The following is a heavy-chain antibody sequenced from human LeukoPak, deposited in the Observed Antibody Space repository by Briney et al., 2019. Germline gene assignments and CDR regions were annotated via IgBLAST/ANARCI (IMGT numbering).Heavy chain of an antibody. CDR2: IDPINSYS. CDR1: GYSFTSYW. CDR3: ARFVGACSGGSCYSDY. V-gene: IGHV5-10-1*01. D-gene: IGHD2-15*01. J-gene: IGHJ4*02. Sequence: GESLKISCKGSGYSFTSYWISWVRQMPGKGLEWMGRIDPINSYSNYSPSFQGHVTFSADKSISTAYLQWSSLEASDTAMYYCARFVGACSGGSCYSDYWGQGTLVTVSS.